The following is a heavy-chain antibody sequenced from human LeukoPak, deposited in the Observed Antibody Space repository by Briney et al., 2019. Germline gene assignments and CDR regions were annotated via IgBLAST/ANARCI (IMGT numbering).Heavy chain of an antibody. Sequence: SETLSLTCTVSGYSISSGYYWGWIRQPPGKGLEWIGSIYRSGSTYYNPSLKSRVTISVDTSKNQFSLKLSSVTAADTAVYYCAGYLGVGATSAFDIWGQGTMVTVSS. CDR2: IYRSGST. D-gene: IGHD1-26*01. V-gene: IGHV4-38-2*02. J-gene: IGHJ3*02. CDR1: GYSISSGYY. CDR3: AGYLGVGATSAFDI.